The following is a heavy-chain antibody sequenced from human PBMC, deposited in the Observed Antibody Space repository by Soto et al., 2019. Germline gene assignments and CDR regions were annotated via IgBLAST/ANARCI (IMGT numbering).Heavy chain of an antibody. CDR3: ARLNGYGTNTNCHGYYGMDG. CDR1: GGSVSSSSYS. J-gene: IGHJ6*02. Sequence: PSETLSLTCTVSGGSVSSSSYSWGWIRQSPGKGLEWIGTIYSSENTYYNPSLLSRVTISVDTSKNEFSLRLSSVTAADTAVYYCARLNGYGTNTNCHGYYGMDGWGQGTTVTVSS. CDR2: IYSSENT. V-gene: IGHV4-39*01. D-gene: IGHD2-2*03.